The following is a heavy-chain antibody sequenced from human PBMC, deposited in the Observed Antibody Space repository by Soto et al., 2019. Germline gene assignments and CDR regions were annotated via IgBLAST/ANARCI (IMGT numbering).Heavy chain of an antibody. CDR3: ARGTGSGSYFDY. V-gene: IGHV1-69*12. CDR2: IIPVFGTT. J-gene: IGHJ4*02. Sequence: QVQLMQSGAEVKQPGSSVKVSCKASGGTFRSHRFSWVRQAPGQGLEWMGWIIPVFGTTNFAQRFQDRVSISADESTSTVYMVVFGLTSDDTAVYYCARGTGSGSYFDYWGQGTLVTVSS. CDR1: GGTFRSHR.